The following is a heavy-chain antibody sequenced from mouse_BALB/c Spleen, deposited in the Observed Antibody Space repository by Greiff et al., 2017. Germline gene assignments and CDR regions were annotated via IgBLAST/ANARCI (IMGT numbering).Heavy chain of an antibody. CDR2: IYPGSGST. V-gene: IGHV1-55*01. CDR1: GYNFTSYW. Sequence: QVQLKQPGAELVKPGTSVKLSCKASGYNFTSYWINWVKLRPGQGLEWIGDIYPGSGSTNYNEKFKSKATLTVDPSSSTAYMQLSSLASEDSALYYCARANFDMDYWGQGTSVTVSS. J-gene: IGHJ4*01. CDR3: ARANFDMDY.